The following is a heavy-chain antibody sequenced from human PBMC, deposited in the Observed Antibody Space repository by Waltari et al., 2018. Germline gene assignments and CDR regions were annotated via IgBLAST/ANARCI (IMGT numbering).Heavy chain of an antibody. CDR2: IRYDGSNK. V-gene: IGHV3-30*02. CDR1: GFTFSTYG. CDR3: AKALYSSGWYEGVDY. D-gene: IGHD6-19*01. Sequence: QVQLVESGGGVVQPGGSLRFSCAAPGFTFSTYGMPWVRQAPGKGLEWVAFIRYDGSNKYYGDSVKGRFTISRDNSKNTLYLQMNSLRAEDTAVYYCAKALYSSGWYEGVDYWGQGTLVTVSS. J-gene: IGHJ4*02.